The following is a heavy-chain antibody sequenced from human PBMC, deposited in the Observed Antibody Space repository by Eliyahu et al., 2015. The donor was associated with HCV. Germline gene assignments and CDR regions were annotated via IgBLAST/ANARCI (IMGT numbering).Heavy chain of an antibody. V-gene: IGHV4-34*01. CDR3: ATGRVDCSDTNCYLLGFDY. J-gene: IGHJ4*02. CDR2: INHRGST. Sequence: QVQLQQWGAGLLKPSETLSLTCAVYGGSFSDYYYTWIRQSPGKGLEWIGEINHRGSTNYNPSLKSRVTVSADSSKNQFSLKVASVTAADTAVYYCATGRVDCSDTNCYLLGFDYWGLGSLVTVSS. CDR1: GGSFSDYY. D-gene: IGHD2-2*01.